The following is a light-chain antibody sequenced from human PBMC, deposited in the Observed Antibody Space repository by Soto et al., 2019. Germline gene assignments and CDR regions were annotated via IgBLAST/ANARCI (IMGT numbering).Light chain of an antibody. CDR1: QSLLHSNGYNC. Sequence: DIVMTQSPLSLPVTPGEPASISCRSSQSLLHSNGYNCLDWYLQKPGQSPQLLIYLGSNRASGVPDRFRGSGSGTDFTLKISRVEAEDVGVYYCMQALQTPRSFGGGTKVEIK. CDR3: MQALQTPRS. J-gene: IGKJ4*01. V-gene: IGKV2-28*01. CDR2: LGS.